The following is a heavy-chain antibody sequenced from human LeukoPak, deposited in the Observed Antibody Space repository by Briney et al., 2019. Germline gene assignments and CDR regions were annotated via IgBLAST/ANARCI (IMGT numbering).Heavy chain of an antibody. CDR1: GGSISSSSYY. Sequence: SETLSLTCTVSGGSISSSSYYWGWIRQPPGKGLEWIGSIYYSGSTYYNPSLKSRVTISVDTSKNQFSLKLSSVTAADTAVYYCARHIGSSGWYGGNWFDPWGQGTLVTVSS. J-gene: IGHJ5*02. CDR3: ARHIGSSGWYGGNWFDP. CDR2: IYYSGST. D-gene: IGHD6-19*01. V-gene: IGHV4-39*01.